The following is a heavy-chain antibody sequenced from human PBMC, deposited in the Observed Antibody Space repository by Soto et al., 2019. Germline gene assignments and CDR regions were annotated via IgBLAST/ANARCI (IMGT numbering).Heavy chain of an antibody. CDR2: INPNSGGT. CDR1: GYTFTGYY. CDR3: ARASPGPSYFDY. Sequence: ASVKVSCKASGYTFTGYYMHWVRQAPGQGLEWMGWINPNSGGTNYAQKFQGWATMTRDTSISTAYMELSRLRSDDTAVYYCARASPGPSYFDYWGQGTLVTVSS. J-gene: IGHJ4*02. V-gene: IGHV1-2*04.